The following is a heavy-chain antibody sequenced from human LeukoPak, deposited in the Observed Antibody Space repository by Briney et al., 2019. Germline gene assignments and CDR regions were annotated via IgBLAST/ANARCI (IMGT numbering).Heavy chain of an antibody. CDR1: SGSISSSSYY. J-gene: IGHJ4*02. Sequence: PSETLSLTCTVSSGSISSSSYYWGWIRQPPGKGLEWIGSIYYSGSTYYNPSLKSRVTISVDTSKNQFSLRLSSVTAADTAVYYCARGQRITMTDWGQGTLVTVSS. V-gene: IGHV4-39*01. D-gene: IGHD3-22*01. CDR2: IYYSGST. CDR3: ARGQRITMTD.